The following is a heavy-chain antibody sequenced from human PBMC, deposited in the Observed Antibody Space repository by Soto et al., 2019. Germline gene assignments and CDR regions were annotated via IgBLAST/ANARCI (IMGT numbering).Heavy chain of an antibody. Sequence: GGSLRLSCAASGFSFSTNWMHWVRQAPGKGLVWVSRIKSDGSSTSYADSVKGRFTISRDNAKNTLYLQMNSLRVEDTAVYYCARDLDSSSWGQGTLVTVSS. V-gene: IGHV3-74*01. J-gene: IGHJ4*02. CDR1: GFSFSTNW. CDR2: IKSDGSST. D-gene: IGHD6-13*01. CDR3: ARDLDSSS.